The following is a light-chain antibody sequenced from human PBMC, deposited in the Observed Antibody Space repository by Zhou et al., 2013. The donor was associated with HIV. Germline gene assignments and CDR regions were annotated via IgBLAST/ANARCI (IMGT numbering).Light chain of an antibody. J-gene: IGKJ1*01. CDR3: QQYHTFPWT. CDR1: QSISSW. Sequence: DIQMTQSPSTLSASVGDRVTITCRASQSISSWLAWYQQKPGKAPKLLIYKASSLESGVPSRFSGSGSGTEFTLTIGSLQSDDVATYYCQQYHTFPWTFGQGTTVEIK. V-gene: IGKV1-5*03. CDR2: KAS.